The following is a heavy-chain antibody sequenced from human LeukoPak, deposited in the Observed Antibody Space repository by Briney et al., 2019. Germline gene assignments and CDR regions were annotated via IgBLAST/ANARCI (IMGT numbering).Heavy chain of an antibody. D-gene: IGHD3-10*01. CDR3: ARGPYGSESYSRWYYYYMDD. V-gene: IGHV1-69*05. J-gene: IGHJ6*03. Sequence: ASVKVSCKVSGDTFTGYAMSWVRQAPGQGLEWMGGIVPIFGTANYAQKLQGRVTMTTDESTSTAYMELSSLRSEDTAVYYSARGPYGSESYSRWYYYYMDDWGKGTTVTVSS. CDR2: IVPIFGTA. CDR1: GDTFTGYA.